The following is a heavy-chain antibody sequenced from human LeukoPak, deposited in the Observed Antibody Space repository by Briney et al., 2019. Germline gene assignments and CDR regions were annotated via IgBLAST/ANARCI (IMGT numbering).Heavy chain of an antibody. D-gene: IGHD3-10*01. CDR2: INPNSGGT. V-gene: IGHV1-2*02. CDR3: ARDHGYYGSGSYYPPHPPVYYFDY. CDR1: GYTFTGYY. J-gene: IGHJ4*02. Sequence: ASVKVSCKASGYTFTGYYMHWVRQAPGQGLEWMGWINPNSGGTNYAQKFQGRVTMTRDTSISTAYMELSRLRSDDTAVYYCARDHGYYGSGSYYPPHPPVYYFDYWGQGTLVTVSS.